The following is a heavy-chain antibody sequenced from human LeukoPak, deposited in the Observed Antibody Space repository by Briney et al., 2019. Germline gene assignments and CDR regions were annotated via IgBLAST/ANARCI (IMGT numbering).Heavy chain of an antibody. CDR2: ISGSGSGT. V-gene: IGHV3-23*01. CDR3: AKGPVVTLDY. D-gene: IGHD4-23*01. CDR1: GFTYSAYA. Sequence: GGSLRLSCAASGFTYSAYAMNWVRQVPVKGLEWVSGISGSGSGTYYADSVKGRFTISRDNSKNTLYLQMNSLRVEDTAVYYCAKGPVVTLDYWGQGTLVTVSS. J-gene: IGHJ4*02.